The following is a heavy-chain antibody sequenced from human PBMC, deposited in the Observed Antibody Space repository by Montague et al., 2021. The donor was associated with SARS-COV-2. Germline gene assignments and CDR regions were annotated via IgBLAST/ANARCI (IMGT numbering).Heavy chain of an antibody. Sequence: PALVKPTQTLTLTCTFPEFSLSTSGMCVSWIRQPPGKALEWLARFDWDDDKYYSTSLKTRLTISKDTSKNQVVLTITNMDPVDTATYYCARDHYDILTGYYTGLDPGGQGALVTGSA. CDR1: EFSLSTSGMC. D-gene: IGHD3-9*01. V-gene: IGHV2-70*11. J-gene: IGHJ5*02. CDR3: ARDHYDILTGYYTGLDP. CDR2: FDWDDDK.